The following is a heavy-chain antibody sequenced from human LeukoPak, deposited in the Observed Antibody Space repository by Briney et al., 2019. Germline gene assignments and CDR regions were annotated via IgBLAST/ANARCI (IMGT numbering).Heavy chain of an antibody. Sequence: ASVKVSCKASGGTFSSYAISWVRQAPGQGLEWMGRIIPILGIANYAQKFQGRVTITADKSTSTAYMELSSLRSEDTAVYYCARDGAFMVPGALDIWGQGTMVTVSS. CDR2: IIPILGIA. CDR3: ARDGAFMVPGALDI. CDR1: GGTFSSYA. V-gene: IGHV1-69*04. J-gene: IGHJ3*02. D-gene: IGHD3-10*01.